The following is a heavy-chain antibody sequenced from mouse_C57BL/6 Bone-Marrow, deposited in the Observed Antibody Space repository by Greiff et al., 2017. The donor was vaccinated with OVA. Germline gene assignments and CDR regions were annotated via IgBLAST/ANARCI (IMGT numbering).Heavy chain of an antibody. CDR1: GFSFNTYA. V-gene: IGHV10-1*01. J-gene: IGHJ4*01. CDR3: VRLYYGYRYAMDY. Sequence: EVKLQESGGGLVQPKGSLKLSCAASGFSFNTYAMNWVRQAPGKGLEWVARIRSKSNNYATYYADSVKDRFTISRDDSESMLYLQMNNLKTEDTAMYYCVRLYYGYRYAMDYWGQGTSVTVSS. CDR2: IRSKSNNYAT. D-gene: IGHD2-2*01.